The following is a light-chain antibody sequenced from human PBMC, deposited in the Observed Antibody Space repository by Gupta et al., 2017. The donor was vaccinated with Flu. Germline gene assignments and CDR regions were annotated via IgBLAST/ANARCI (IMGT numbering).Light chain of an antibody. Sequence: DIQRTKSPSSLSASVGDRVTITCRASQSISSYLNWYQQKPGKAPKLLIYAASSLQSGVPSRFSGSGSGTDFTLTISSLQPEDFATYYCQQSDSTLYSFGQGTKLEIK. CDR1: QSISSY. CDR3: QQSDSTLYS. CDR2: AAS. J-gene: IGKJ2*03. V-gene: IGKV1-39*01.